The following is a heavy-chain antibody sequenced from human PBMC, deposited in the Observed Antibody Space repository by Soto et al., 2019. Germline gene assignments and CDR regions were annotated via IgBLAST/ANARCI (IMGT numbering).Heavy chain of an antibody. CDR1: GYTFTSYY. CDR3: ARGAAGDHGGTSQFDY. CDR2: INPSGGSK. Sequence: ASVKVSCKASGYTFTSYYMHWVRQAPGQGLEWMGIINPSGGSKSYAQKFQGRVTMTRDTSTSTVYMELSSLRSEDTAVYYCARGAAGDHGGTSQFDYWGQGTLVTVSS. D-gene: IGHD6-13*01. V-gene: IGHV1-46*03. J-gene: IGHJ4*02.